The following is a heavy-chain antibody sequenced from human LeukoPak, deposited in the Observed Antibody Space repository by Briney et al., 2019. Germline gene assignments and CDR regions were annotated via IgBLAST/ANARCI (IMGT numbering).Heavy chain of an antibody. CDR2: IIPIFGTA. Sequence: GASVKVSCKASGGTFSSYAISWVRQAPGQGLEWMGGIIPIFGTANYAQKFQGRVTITADESTSTAYMELSSLRSEDTAVYYCARDFVGLQYLFYFDYWGQGTLVTVSS. CDR1: GGTFSSYA. V-gene: IGHV1-69*13. CDR3: ARDFVGLQYLFYFDY. D-gene: IGHD3-9*01. J-gene: IGHJ4*02.